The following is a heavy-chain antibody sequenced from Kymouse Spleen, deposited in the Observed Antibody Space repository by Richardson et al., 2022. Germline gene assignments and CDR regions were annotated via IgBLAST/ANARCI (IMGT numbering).Heavy chain of an antibody. V-gene: IGHV4-39*01. CDR3: ARQTDIVATIRDYFDY. CDR2: IYYSGST. Sequence: QLQLQESGPGLVKPSETLSLTCTVSGGSISSSSYYWGWIRQPPGKGLEWIGSIYYSGSTYYNPSLKSRVTISVDTSKNQFSLKLSSVTAADTAVYYCARQTDIVATIRDYFDYWGQGTLVTVSS. CDR1: GGSISSSSYY. D-gene: IGHD5-12*01. J-gene: IGHJ4*02.